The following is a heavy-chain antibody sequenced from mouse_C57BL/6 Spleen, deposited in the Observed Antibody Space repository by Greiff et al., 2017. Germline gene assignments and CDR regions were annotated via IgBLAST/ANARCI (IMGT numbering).Heavy chain of an antibody. CDR3: ARTSYDYFDY. J-gene: IGHJ2*01. CDR1: GFSLTSYA. D-gene: IGHD2-3*01. CDR2: IWTSGGT. V-gene: IGHV2-9-1*01. Sequence: QVQLKESGPGLVAPSQSLSITCTVSGFSLTSYAISWVRQPPGKGLEWLGVIWTSGGTNYNSALKSRLSISKDNSKSQVFLKMNSLQTDDTARYYCARTSYDYFDYWGQGTTLTVSS.